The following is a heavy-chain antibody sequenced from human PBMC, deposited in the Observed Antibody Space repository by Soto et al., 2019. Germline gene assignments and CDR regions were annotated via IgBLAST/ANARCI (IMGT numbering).Heavy chain of an antibody. D-gene: IGHD3-10*01. CDR2: ISHNDEPKI. Sequence: QVQLVESGGGVVQPGSSLRLSCAASGFSFKNYAFHWVRQAPGKGLEWVALISHNDEPKIFYADSVQGRFTISRDNFKNTAYLQMNSLRDEYTAVYHCARGVRAETYYNAFDYWGQGTQVTVSS. CDR1: GFSFKNYA. CDR3: ARGVRAETYYNAFDY. V-gene: IGHV3-30-3*01. J-gene: IGHJ4*01.